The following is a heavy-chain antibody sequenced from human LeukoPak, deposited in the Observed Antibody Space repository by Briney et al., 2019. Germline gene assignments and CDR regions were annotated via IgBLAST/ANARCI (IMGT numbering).Heavy chain of an antibody. CDR3: ARVKTDYGDYVVDY. J-gene: IGHJ4*02. D-gene: IGHD4-17*01. V-gene: IGHV4-59*01. CDR2: IYYSGST. Sequence: SETLSLTCTVSGGSISSYYWSWIRQPPGKGLEWIGYIYYSGSTNYNPSLKSRVTISVDTSKNQFSLKLSSVTAADTAVYYCARVKTDYGDYVVDYLGQGTLVTVSS. CDR1: GGSISSYY.